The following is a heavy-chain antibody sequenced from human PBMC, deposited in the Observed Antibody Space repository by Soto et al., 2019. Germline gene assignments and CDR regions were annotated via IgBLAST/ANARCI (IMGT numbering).Heavy chain of an antibody. CDR3: TRDADYYDSSGIPSMYYGMDV. J-gene: IGHJ6*02. V-gene: IGHV4-30-4*01. CDR1: GGSISSGDYY. D-gene: IGHD3-22*01. Sequence: SETLSLTCTVSGGSISSGDYYWSWIRQPPGKGLKWIGYIYYSGSTYYNPSLKSRVTISVDTSKNQFSLKLSSVTAADTAVYYCTRDADYYDSSGIPSMYYGMDVWGQGTTVTVSS. CDR2: IYYSGST.